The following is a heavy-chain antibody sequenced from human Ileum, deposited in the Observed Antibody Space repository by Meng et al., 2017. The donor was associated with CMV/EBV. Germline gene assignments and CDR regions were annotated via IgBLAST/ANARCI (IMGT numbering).Heavy chain of an antibody. J-gene: IGHJ4*02. Sequence: QVHRLQSAAEVKKPXXSVKISCKTSGYTFTDHNIGWVRQAPGQGLEWVGWISLGNGQTVYGHKVQGRVTVTTDTSTSTAYMELRSLRSDDTAMYYCARDVWGFDYWGQGTRVTVSS. CDR3: ARDVWGFDY. CDR2: ISLGNGQT. V-gene: IGHV1-18*04. CDR1: GYTFTDHN. D-gene: IGHD7-27*01.